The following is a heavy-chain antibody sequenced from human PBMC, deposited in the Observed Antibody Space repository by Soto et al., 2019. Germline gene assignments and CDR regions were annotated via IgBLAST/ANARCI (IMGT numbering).Heavy chain of an antibody. CDR3: AREGVGSSN. V-gene: IGHV4-30-2*01. D-gene: IGHD6-6*01. Sequence: PSETLSLTCAVSGGSISSGGYSWSWIRQPPGKGLEWIGYIYHSGSTYYNPSLKSRVTISVDRSKNQFSLKLSSVTAADTAVYYCAREGVGSSNWGQGTLVTVSS. J-gene: IGHJ4*02. CDR1: GGSISSGGYS. CDR2: IYHSGST.